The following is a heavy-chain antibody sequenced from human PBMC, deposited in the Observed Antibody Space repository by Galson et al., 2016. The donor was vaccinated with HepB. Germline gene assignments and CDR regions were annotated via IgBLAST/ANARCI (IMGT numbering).Heavy chain of an antibody. CDR2: ISPYNGDT. Sequence: SVKVSCKASGYTFTSYGISWVRQAPGQGLEWMGWISPYNGDTNYAQKLQGRVTVTTDTSASTAYMELRSLRSDDTAVYYCARGGGSAYYGMDVSGQGTTVTVAS. J-gene: IGHJ6*02. CDR1: GYTFTSYG. D-gene: IGHD1-26*01. V-gene: IGHV1-18*01. CDR3: ARGGGSAYYGMDV.